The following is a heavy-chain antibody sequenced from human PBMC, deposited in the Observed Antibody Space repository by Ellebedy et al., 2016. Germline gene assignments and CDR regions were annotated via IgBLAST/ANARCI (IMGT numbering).Heavy chain of an antibody. CDR3: ARDWYPDAFDI. Sequence: ASVKVSXXASGYTFTSYGISWVRQAPGQGLEWMGWISAYNGNTNYAQKLQGRVTMTTDTSTSTAYMELSRLRSDDTAVYYCARDWYPDAFDIWGQGTMVTVSS. CDR1: GYTFTSYG. J-gene: IGHJ3*02. V-gene: IGHV1-18*01. D-gene: IGHD6-13*01. CDR2: ISAYNGNT.